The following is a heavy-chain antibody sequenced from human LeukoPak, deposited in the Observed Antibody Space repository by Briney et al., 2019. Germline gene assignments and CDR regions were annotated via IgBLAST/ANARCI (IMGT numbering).Heavy chain of an antibody. J-gene: IGHJ4*02. Sequence: PSETLSLTCTVSGGSISSYYWSWIRQPPGKGLEWIGSIYYSGSTYYNPSLKSRVTISVDTSKNQFSLKLSSVTAADTAVYYCATRGGAAGTLCWGQGTLVTVSS. CDR1: GGSISSYY. CDR2: IYYSGST. CDR3: ATRGGAAGTLC. V-gene: IGHV4-59*05. D-gene: IGHD6-13*01.